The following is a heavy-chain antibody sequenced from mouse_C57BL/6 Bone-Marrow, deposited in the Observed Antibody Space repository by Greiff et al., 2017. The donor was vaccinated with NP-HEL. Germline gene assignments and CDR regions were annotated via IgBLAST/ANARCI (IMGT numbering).Heavy chain of an antibody. V-gene: IGHV10-1*01. J-gene: IGHJ4*01. CDR1: GFSFNTYA. D-gene: IGHD2-3*01. CDR3: VRQRWLLLYAMDY. CDR2: IRSKSNNYAT. Sequence: EVQGVESGGGLVQPKGSLKLSCAASGFSFNTYAMNWVRQAPGKGLEWVARIRSKSNNYATYYADSVKDRFTISRDDSESMLYLQMNNLKTEDTAMYYCVRQRWLLLYAMDYWGQGTSVTVSS.